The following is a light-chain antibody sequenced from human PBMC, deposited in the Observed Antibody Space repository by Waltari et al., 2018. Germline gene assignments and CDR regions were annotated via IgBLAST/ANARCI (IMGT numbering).Light chain of an antibody. CDR1: SGDVGGYKY. Sequence: QSALTQPASVSGSPGQSITISCTGTSGDVGGYKYVSWYQQHPGKAPQLMIYDVTTRPSGVSNRFSGSKSGNTASLTISGLQAEDEADYFCSSYTSSSTLAFGGGTKLTVL. J-gene: IGLJ2*01. V-gene: IGLV2-14*03. CDR3: SSYTSSSTLA. CDR2: DVT.